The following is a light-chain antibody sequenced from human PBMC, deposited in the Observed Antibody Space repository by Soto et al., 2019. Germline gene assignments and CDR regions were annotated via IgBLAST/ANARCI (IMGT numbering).Light chain of an antibody. V-gene: IGLV2-14*01. CDR1: SSDVGGYNY. Sequence: QSVLTQPASVSGSPGQSITISCTGTSSDVGGYNYVSWYQQHPGKAPKLMIYDVSNRPSGVSNRFSGSKSGNTASLTISGLQAEDEADYYCSAYTSSSIPDVFGTGTKLTVL. CDR2: DVS. J-gene: IGLJ1*01. CDR3: SAYTSSSIPDV.